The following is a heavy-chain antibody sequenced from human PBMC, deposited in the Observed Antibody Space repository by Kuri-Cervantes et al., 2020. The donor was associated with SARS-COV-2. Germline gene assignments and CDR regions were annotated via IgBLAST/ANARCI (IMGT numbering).Heavy chain of an antibody. CDR1: GGTFSSYA. CDR2: IIPIFGIA. D-gene: IGHD2-21*02. V-gene: IGHV1-69*04. J-gene: IGHJ3*02. CDR3: ARRVVVTAILDDAFDI. Sequence: SVKVSCKASGGTFSSYAISWVRQAPGQGLEWMGRIIPIFGIANYAQKFQGRVTITADKSTSTAYMELSSLRSEDTAVYYRARRVVVTAILDDAFDIWGQGTMVTVSS.